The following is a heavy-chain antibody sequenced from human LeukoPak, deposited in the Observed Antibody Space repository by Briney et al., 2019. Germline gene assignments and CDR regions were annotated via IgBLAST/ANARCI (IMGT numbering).Heavy chain of an antibody. D-gene: IGHD5-12*01. CDR3: ARGGYIDY. CDR1: GFTFSSYA. CDR2: ISTSSSII. V-gene: IGHV3-48*02. Sequence: GGSLRLSCAASGFTFSSYAMSWVRQAPGKGLEWVSYISTSSSIIYYADSVKGRFTISRDTAKSSLYLQMTSLRDDDTAVYYCARGGYIDYWGQGTLVTVSS. J-gene: IGHJ4*02.